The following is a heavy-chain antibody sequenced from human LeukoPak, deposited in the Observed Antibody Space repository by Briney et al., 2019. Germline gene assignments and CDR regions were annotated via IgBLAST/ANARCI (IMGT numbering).Heavy chain of an antibody. D-gene: IGHD2-15*01. V-gene: IGHV3-74*01. CDR2: INNDESST. J-gene: IGHJ4*02. Sequence: GGSLRLSCAAPGFTFSSYWMHWARQAPGKGLVWVSHINNDESSTSYADSVRGRFTISRDNAKNTLYLQMNSLRTEDTAVYYCACYGIAPPYWGQGTLVTVSS. CDR1: GFTFSSYW. CDR3: ACYGIAPPY.